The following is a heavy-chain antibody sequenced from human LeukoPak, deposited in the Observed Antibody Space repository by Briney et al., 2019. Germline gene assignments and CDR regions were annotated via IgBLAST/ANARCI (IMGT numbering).Heavy chain of an antibody. D-gene: IGHD4-17*01. CDR3: ARDGSGGDYNFDY. Sequence: GTSVKVSCKASGYTFTGYYMHWVRQAPGQGLEWMGWINPNSGGTNYAQKFQGRVTMTRDTSISTAYVELSRLRSDDTAVYYCARDGSGGDYNFDYWGQGTLVTVSS. V-gene: IGHV1-2*02. CDR1: GYTFTGYY. CDR2: INPNSGGT. J-gene: IGHJ4*02.